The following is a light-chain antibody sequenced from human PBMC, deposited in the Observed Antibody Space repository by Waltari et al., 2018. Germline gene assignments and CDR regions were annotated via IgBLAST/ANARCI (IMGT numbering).Light chain of an antibody. V-gene: IGLV2-14*03. CDR3: ASQSGNNVVM. J-gene: IGLJ3*02. CDR1: SGDVGGDVS. CDR2: DGS. Sequence: QSALTQPASVSGSPGQSISISCIGSSGDVGGDVSVSWNQDHPGQAPKVIIYDGSSRPSGASDRFSGSKFGDTASLTISDLQPEDEATYYCASQSGNNVVMFGGGTKLTVL.